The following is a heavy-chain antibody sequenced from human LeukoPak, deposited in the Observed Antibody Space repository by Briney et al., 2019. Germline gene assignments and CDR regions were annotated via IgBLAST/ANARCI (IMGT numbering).Heavy chain of an antibody. CDR3: ARDRCSSTSCYTHYFDY. D-gene: IGHD2-2*02. CDR2: ISSSSSTI. CDR1: GFTFSSYS. Sequence: GSLRLSCAASGFTFSSYSMNWVRQAPGKGLEWVSYISSSSSTIYYADSVKGRFTISRDNAKNSLYLQMNSLRAEDTAVYYCARDRCSSTSCYTHYFDYWGQGTLVTVSS. J-gene: IGHJ4*02. V-gene: IGHV3-48*04.